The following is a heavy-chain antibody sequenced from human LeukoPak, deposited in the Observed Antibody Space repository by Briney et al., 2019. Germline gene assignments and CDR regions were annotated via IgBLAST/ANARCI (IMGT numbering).Heavy chain of an antibody. D-gene: IGHD3-10*01. CDR3: AKGDSTTLLRPYYFDY. CDR2: ISGSGGST. CDR1: GFTFSSYA. J-gene: IGHJ4*02. V-gene: IGHV3-23*01. Sequence: RGSLRLSCAASGFTFSSYAMSWVRQAPGKGLEWVSDISGSGGSTYYADSVKGRFTISRDNSKNTLYLQMNSLRAEDTAVYYCAKGDSTTLLRPYYFDYWGQGTLVTVSS.